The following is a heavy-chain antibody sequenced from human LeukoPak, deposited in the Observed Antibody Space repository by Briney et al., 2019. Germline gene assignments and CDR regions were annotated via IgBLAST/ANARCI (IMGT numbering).Heavy chain of an antibody. Sequence: GGSLRLSCAASGFTFSSYSMNWVRQAPGKGLEWVSSISSSSSYIYYADSVKGRFTISRDNDKNSLYLQMNSLRAEDTAVYYCARVLGVDTAMGGGDYWGQGTLVTVSS. D-gene: IGHD5-18*01. CDR3: ARVLGVDTAMGGGDY. V-gene: IGHV3-21*01. J-gene: IGHJ4*02. CDR2: ISSSSSYI. CDR1: GFTFSSYS.